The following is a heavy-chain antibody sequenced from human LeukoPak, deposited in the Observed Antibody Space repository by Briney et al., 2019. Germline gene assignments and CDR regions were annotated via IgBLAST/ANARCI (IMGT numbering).Heavy chain of an antibody. J-gene: IGHJ6*02. D-gene: IGHD3-22*01. V-gene: IGHV3-7*03. CDR1: GITFSSLW. CDR2: IKHDASEG. CDR3: AKDSSMIVVIDYYGMDV. Sequence: GGSLRLSCAASGITFSSLWMSWFRQAPGKGLEWVADIKHDASEGHYVASVKGRFSISRDNAKLYLQMNSLRAEDTAVYYCAKDSSMIVVIDYYGMDVWGQGTTVTVSS.